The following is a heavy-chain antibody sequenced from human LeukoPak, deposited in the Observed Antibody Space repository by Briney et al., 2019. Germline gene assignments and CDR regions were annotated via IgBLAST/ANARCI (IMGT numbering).Heavy chain of an antibody. D-gene: IGHD6-19*01. CDR2: IWYDGSNK. CDR3: ATYIAVAGLDY. J-gene: IGHJ4*02. Sequence: PGGSLRLSCAASGFTFSSYGMHWVRQAPGKGLEWVAVIWYDGSNKYYADSVKGRFTISRDNYKNTLYLQMNSLRAEDTAVYYCATYIAVAGLDYWGQGTLVTVSS. CDR1: GFTFSSYG. V-gene: IGHV3-33*01.